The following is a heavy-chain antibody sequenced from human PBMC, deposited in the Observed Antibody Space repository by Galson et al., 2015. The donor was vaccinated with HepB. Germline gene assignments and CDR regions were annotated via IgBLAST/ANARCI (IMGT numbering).Heavy chain of an antibody. J-gene: IGHJ4*02. Sequence: SCAASGFTFSSYGMHWVRQAPGKGLEWVAVISYDGSKKYYADSVKGRFTISRDNSKNTLYLQMNSLRAEDTAVYYCAKAITEAAAGPFDYWGQGTLVTVSS. D-gene: IGHD6-13*01. CDR1: GFTFSSYG. V-gene: IGHV3-30*18. CDR2: ISYDGSKK. CDR3: AKAITEAAAGPFDY.